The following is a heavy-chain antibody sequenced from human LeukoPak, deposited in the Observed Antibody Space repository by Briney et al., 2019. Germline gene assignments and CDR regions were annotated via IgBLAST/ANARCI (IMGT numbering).Heavy chain of an antibody. V-gene: IGHV3-43*02. CDR3: ATAVTDY. CDR2: ISGDGGST. CDR1: GFTFDDYA. Sequence: GGSLRLSWAAAGFTFDDYAMHWVRQAPGKGLEWVSLISGDGGSTYYAVSVKGRFTISRDNSKNSLYLQMNSLRTEDTALYYCATAVTDYWGQGTLVTVSS. J-gene: IGHJ4*02.